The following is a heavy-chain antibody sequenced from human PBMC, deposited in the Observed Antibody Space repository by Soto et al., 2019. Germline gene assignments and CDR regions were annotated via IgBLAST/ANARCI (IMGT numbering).Heavy chain of an antibody. CDR1: GGSFSGYY. CDR3: ARTIAGRYHYGIDG. CDR2: INHSGST. Sequence: SETLSLTCAVYGGSFSGYYWSWIRQPPGKGLEWIGEINHSGSTNYNPSLKSRVTISVDTSKNQFSLKLSSVTAADTAVYYCARTIAGRYHYGIDGWCQATTLT. D-gene: IGHD6-13*01. J-gene: IGHJ6*02. V-gene: IGHV4-34*01.